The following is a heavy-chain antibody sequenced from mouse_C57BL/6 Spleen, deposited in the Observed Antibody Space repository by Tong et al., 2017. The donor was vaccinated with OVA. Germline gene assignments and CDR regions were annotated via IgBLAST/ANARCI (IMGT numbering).Heavy chain of an antibody. V-gene: IGHV1-47*01. Sequence: VQLQESGAELVKPGASVKMSCKASGYTFTTYPIEWMKQNHGKSLEWIGNFHPYNDDTKYNEKFKGKATLTVEKSSSTVYLELSRLTSDDSAVYYCASYYGNQYYYAMDYWGQGTSVTVSS. CDR2: FHPYNDDT. CDR3: ASYYGNQYYYAMDY. J-gene: IGHJ4*01. D-gene: IGHD2-1*01. CDR1: GYTFTTYP.